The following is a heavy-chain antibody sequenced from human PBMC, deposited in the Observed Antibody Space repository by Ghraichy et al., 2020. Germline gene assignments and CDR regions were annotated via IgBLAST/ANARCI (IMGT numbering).Heavy chain of an antibody. CDR2: IKSKTSGGTA. J-gene: IGHJ4*02. V-gene: IGHV3-15*01. CDR1: GFTFSDAW. Sequence: GGSLRLSCTASGFTFSDAWMTWVRQAPGKGLECVGRIKSKTSGGTADYAAPVKDRFAISRDDSNNTLYLQLNSPKVEDTAVYYCTTTFSSGWYVYWGQGTLVSVSS. CDR3: TTTFSSGWYVY. D-gene: IGHD6-19*01.